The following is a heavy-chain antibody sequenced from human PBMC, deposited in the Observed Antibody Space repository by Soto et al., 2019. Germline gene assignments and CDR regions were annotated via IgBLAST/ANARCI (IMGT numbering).Heavy chain of an antibody. CDR2: INPNSGGT. J-gene: IGHJ6*02. D-gene: IGHD3-16*01. V-gene: IGHV1-2*04. Sequence: QVQLVQSGAEVKKPGASVKVSCKASGYTFTGYYMHWVRQAPGQGLEWMGWINPNSGGTNYAQEFQGWVTMTRATSISTAYMELSRLRSDDTAVYYCAREHQPWGLEGMDVWGQGTTVTVSS. CDR3: AREHQPWGLEGMDV. CDR1: GYTFTGYY.